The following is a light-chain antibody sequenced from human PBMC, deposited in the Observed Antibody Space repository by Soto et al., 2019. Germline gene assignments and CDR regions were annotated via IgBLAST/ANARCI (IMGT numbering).Light chain of an antibody. Sequence: DIQLTQSPSTLSASVGDRVTITCRASQSIRSWLAWYQQKPGKAPKLLIYKASSLESGVPSRFRGSGSGTEFTFTISSLQPDDFATYYCQQYNSFPYTFGQGTKVDIK. CDR3: QQYNSFPYT. J-gene: IGKJ2*01. CDR1: QSIRSW. CDR2: KAS. V-gene: IGKV1-5*03.